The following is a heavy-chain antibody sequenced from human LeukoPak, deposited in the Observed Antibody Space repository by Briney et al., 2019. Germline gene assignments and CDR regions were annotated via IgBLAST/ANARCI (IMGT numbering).Heavy chain of an antibody. CDR1: GYTFTGYY. J-gene: IGHJ4*02. CDR3: ARPKYYYDSSGYSDY. Sequence: SVKVSCKASGYTFTGYYMHWVRQAPGQGLEWMGWINPNSGGTNYAQKFQGRVTMTRDTSISTAYMELSRLRSDDTAVYYCARPKYYYDSSGYSDYWGQGTLVTVSS. CDR2: INPNSGGT. D-gene: IGHD3-22*01. V-gene: IGHV1-2*02.